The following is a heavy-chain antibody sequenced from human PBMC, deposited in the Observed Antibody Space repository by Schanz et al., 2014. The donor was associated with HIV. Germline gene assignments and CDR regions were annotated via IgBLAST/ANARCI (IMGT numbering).Heavy chain of an antibody. Sequence: EVHLVESGGGSVQPGRSLRLSCAASGFTFSNDWMHWVRQAPGKGLVWVSRINALGTTTAYADSVKGRFAISRDNAKRTLYLQMNSLRAEESAVFYCARESNGAFDLWGRGTLVTVSS. J-gene: IGHJ2*01. V-gene: IGHV3-74*01. CDR2: INALGTTT. CDR1: GFTFSNDW. CDR3: ARESNGAFDL.